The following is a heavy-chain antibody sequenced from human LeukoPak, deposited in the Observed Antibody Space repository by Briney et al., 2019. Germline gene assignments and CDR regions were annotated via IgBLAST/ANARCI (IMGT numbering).Heavy chain of an antibody. V-gene: IGHV3-30*04. Sequence: GGSLRLSCAASGFTFSSYTMHWVRQAPGKGLEWVAVISYDRSNKYYADSVKGRFTISRDNSKNMLYLQMNSLRAEDTAVYYCARGGRGPGDYFDLWGRGTLVTVSS. CDR3: ARGGRGPGDYFDL. D-gene: IGHD2-15*01. J-gene: IGHJ2*01. CDR2: ISYDRSNK. CDR1: GFTFSSYT.